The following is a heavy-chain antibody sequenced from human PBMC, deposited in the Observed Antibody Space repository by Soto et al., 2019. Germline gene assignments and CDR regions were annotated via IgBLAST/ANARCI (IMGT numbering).Heavy chain of an antibody. CDR2: INHSGST. D-gene: IGHD3-9*01. CDR3: ARANRSDADYYYDFLPGFFPPGYYFDY. J-gene: IGHJ4*02. Sequence: SETLSLTCAVYGGSFSGYYWSWIRQPPGKGLEWIGEINHSGSTNYNPSLKSRVTISVDTSKNQFSLKLSSVTAADTAVYYCARANRSDADYYYDFLPGFFPPGYYFDYWGQGTLVTVSS. V-gene: IGHV4-34*01. CDR1: GGSFSGYY.